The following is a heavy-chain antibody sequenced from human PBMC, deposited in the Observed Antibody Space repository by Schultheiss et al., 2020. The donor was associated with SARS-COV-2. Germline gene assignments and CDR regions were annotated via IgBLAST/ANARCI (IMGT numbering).Heavy chain of an antibody. V-gene: IGHV4-4*07. CDR1: GGSFSGYY. J-gene: IGHJ5*02. CDR2: IYTSGST. D-gene: IGHD6-13*01. Sequence: SETLSLTCAVYGGSFSGYYWSWIRQPAGKGLEWIGRIYTSGSTNYNPSLKSRVTISVDTSKNQFSLKLSSVTAADTAVYYCARDSSSWSINWFDPWGQGTLVTVSS. CDR3: ARDSSSWSINWFDP.